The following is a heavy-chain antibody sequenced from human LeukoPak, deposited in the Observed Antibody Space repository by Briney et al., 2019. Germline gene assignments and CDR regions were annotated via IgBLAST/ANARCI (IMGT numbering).Heavy chain of an antibody. CDR2: INSDVSTT. J-gene: IGHJ3*02. V-gene: IGHV3-74*01. CDR3: ARGPFSYSSPAAAFDI. D-gene: IGHD6-13*01. Sequence: GGSLRLSCAASGFTLSSYWMHWVRQAPGKGLLWVSRINSDVSTTTYADSVKGRFTVSRDSAKNTLYLQMNSLRAEDTAVYYCARGPFSYSSPAAAFDIWGQGTMVTVSS. CDR1: GFTLSSYW.